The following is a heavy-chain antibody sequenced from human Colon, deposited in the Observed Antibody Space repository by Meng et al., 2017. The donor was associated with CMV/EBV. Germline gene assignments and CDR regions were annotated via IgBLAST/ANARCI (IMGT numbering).Heavy chain of an antibody. V-gene: IGHV1-18*01. CDR1: GYTYTDYQ. CDR2: IHPSGHP. Sequence: QVQLVQSGAEVKKPXXXXKVSCKASGYTYTDYQTDWVRKAPGQGLEWMGWIHPSGHPTYAQKFQGRVTMTIDTSTTTASMELRSLRSDDSALYYCVKHSSDWSLDSWGQGTLVTVSS. J-gene: IGHJ4*02. D-gene: IGHD6-19*01. CDR3: VKHSSDWSLDS.